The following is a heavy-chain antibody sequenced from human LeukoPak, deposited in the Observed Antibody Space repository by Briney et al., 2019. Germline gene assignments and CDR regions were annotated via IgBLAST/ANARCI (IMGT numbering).Heavy chain of an antibody. Sequence: GGXGSIDPSYSYTNYSPSFQGHVTISADKSISTAYLQWSSLKASDTAMYYCARHGMSPDGELDYWGQGTLVTVSS. CDR2: IDPSYSYT. V-gene: IGHV5-10-1*01. J-gene: IGHJ4*02. D-gene: IGHD4-17*01. CDR3: ARHGMSPDGELDY.